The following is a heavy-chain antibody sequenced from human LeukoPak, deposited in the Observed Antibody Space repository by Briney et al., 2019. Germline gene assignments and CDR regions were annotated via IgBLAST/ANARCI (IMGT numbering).Heavy chain of an antibody. CDR2: TSGSGIST. CDR1: GFTFSSYA. D-gene: IGHD6-19*01. CDR3: AKKGVRIAVAGSGDAFDI. J-gene: IGHJ3*02. V-gene: IGHV3-23*01. Sequence: GGSLRLSCAASGFTFSSYAMSGVRQAPGKGLEWVSATSGSGISTYYADSVKGRFTISRDNSKNTLHLQMNSLRAEDTAVYYCAKKGVRIAVAGSGDAFDIWGQGTMVTVSS.